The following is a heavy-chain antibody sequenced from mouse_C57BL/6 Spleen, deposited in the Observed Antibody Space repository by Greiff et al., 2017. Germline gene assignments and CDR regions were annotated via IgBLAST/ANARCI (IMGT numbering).Heavy chain of an antibody. CDR1: GYTFTDYY. V-gene: IGHV1-76*01. Sequence: QVQLQQSGAELVRPGASVKLSCKASGYTFTDYYINWVKQRPGQGLEWIARIYPGSGNTYYNEKFKGKATLTAEKSSSTAYMQLSSLTSEDSAVYFCSYDYDGSWFAYWGQGTLVTVSA. D-gene: IGHD2-4*01. CDR2: IYPGSGNT. CDR3: SYDYDGSWFAY. J-gene: IGHJ3*01.